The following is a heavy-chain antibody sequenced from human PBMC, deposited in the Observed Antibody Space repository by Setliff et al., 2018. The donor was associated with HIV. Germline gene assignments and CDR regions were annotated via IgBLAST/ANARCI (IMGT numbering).Heavy chain of an antibody. CDR2: IYHNGNT. J-gene: IGHJ4*02. V-gene: IGHV4-28*01. Sequence: SETLSLTCAVSGYSISSSNWWAWFRQPPGKGLEWIGYIYHNGNTNYNPSLKSRVTISVDTSKNQFSLKLSSVTAADTAVFYCARLTTTYYYDSSAYYHPVWGQGTLVTVSS. CDR1: GYSISSSNW. D-gene: IGHD3-22*01. CDR3: ARLTTTYYYDSSAYYHPV.